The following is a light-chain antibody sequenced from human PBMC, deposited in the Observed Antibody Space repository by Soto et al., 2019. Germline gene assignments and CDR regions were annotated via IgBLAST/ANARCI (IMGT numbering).Light chain of an antibody. Sequence: DIQMTQSPSSLSASVGDRVTITCRASQSISSYLNWYQQKPGKAPKLLIYAASSLQSGVPSRFSGSGSGTDFTLTISSLQPEHFATYYCQQSYSTSITYGQGTRLEIK. J-gene: IGKJ5*01. CDR1: QSISSY. V-gene: IGKV1-39*01. CDR2: AAS. CDR3: QQSYSTSIT.